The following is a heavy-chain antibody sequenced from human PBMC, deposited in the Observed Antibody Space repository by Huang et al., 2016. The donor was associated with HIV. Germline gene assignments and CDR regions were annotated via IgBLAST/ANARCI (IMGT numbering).Heavy chain of an antibody. CDR2: ANPRSGNT. CDR3: ARGPLHRAIMNWGEGFDP. D-gene: IGHD7-27*01. J-gene: IGHJ5*02. V-gene: IGHV1-8*01. CDR1: GYTFSFHD. Sequence: QEQLVQSGAEVKKPGASVTVSCKASGYTFSFHDVHWVRPVSGQGLEWMGWANPRSGNTGYERKFQGRVTMTTNTSVTTAYMELRSLTSEDTAVYFCARGPLHRAIMNWGEGFDPWGQGTLVIVTS.